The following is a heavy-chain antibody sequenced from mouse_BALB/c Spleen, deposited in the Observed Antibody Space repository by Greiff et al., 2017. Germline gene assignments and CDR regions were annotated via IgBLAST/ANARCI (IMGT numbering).Heavy chain of an antibody. CDR3: ARAGYYYGSRGDY. CDR1: GYSITSGYY. V-gene: IGHV3-6*02. Sequence: EVQRVESGPGLVKPSQSLSLTCSVTGYSITSGYYWNWIRQFPGNKLEWMGYISYDGSNNYNPSLKNRISITRDTSKNQFFLKLNSVTTEDTATYDCARAGYYYGSRGDYWGQGTTLTVSS. D-gene: IGHD1-1*01. CDR2: ISYDGSN. J-gene: IGHJ2*01.